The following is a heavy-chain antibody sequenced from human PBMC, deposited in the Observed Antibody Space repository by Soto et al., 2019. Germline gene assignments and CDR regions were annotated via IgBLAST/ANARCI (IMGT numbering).Heavy chain of an antibody. D-gene: IGHD6-6*01. V-gene: IGHV4-34*11. Sequence: SETLSLTCEVYGGSLSGYHWSWIRQPPGKGLEWIGYIYYSGSTNYNPSLKSRVTISVDTSKSQFSLNLRSMSPADTAVYYCARVGGLAARTFDYWGPRTLVTVSS. CDR1: GGSLSGYH. CDR2: IYYSGST. CDR3: ARVGGLAARTFDY. J-gene: IGHJ4*02.